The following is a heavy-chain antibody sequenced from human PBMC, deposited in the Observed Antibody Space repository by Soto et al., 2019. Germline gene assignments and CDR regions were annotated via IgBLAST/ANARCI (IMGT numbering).Heavy chain of an antibody. J-gene: IGHJ4*02. CDR1: GFTFSSYG. CDR2: IWYDGSNK. D-gene: IGHD2-2*01. CDR3: ARSLPTCRLRSTSCYAVDY. Sequence: GGSLRLSCAASGFTFSSYGMHWVRQAPGKGLEWVAVIWYDGSNKYYADSVKGRFTISRDNSKNTLYLQMNSLRAEDTAVYYCARSLPTCRLRSTSCYAVDYWGQGTLVTVSS. V-gene: IGHV3-33*01.